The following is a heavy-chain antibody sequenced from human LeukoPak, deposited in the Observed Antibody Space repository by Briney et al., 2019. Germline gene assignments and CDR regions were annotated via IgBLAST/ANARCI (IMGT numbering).Heavy chain of an antibody. D-gene: IGHD3-10*01. CDR3: ASGNYYYYYYMDV. CDR2: IIPIFGTA. Sequence: SVKVSCKASGYTFTSYGISWVRQAPGQGLEWMGGIIPIFGTANYAQKFQGRVTITADKSTSTAYMELSSLRSEDTAVYYCASGNYYYYYYMDVWGKGTTVTVSS. J-gene: IGHJ6*03. V-gene: IGHV1-69*06. CDR1: GYTFTSYG.